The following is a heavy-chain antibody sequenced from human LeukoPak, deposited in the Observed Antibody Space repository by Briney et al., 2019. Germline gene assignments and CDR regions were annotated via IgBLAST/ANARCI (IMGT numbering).Heavy chain of an antibody. Sequence: GGSLRLSCAASGFTFSTSIMSWVRQAPGKGLEWVSYITSSSSPIYYADSVKGRFTISRDNAKNSLYLQLNSLRAEDTAVYYCARRGYSSSWDIPDYWGQGTLVTVSS. CDR2: ITSSSSPI. CDR3: ARRGYSSSWDIPDY. V-gene: IGHV3-48*01. J-gene: IGHJ4*02. D-gene: IGHD2-2*01. CDR1: GFTFSTSI.